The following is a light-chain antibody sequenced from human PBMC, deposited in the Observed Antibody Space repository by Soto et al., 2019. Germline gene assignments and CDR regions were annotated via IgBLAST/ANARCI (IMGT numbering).Light chain of an antibody. J-gene: IGKJ1*01. V-gene: IGKV1-5*03. Sequence: DIQMTQSPSTLSASVGDRVTITCRASQSISNRLAWYQQTPGKAPKLLIFKASTSQTGVSSRFSGSGSGTEFTLTISSLQPGDFANYYCQQYYNYPLTFGQGTKVEV. CDR2: KAS. CDR3: QQYYNYPLT. CDR1: QSISNR.